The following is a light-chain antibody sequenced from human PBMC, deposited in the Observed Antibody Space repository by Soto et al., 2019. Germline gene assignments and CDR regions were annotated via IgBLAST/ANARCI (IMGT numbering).Light chain of an antibody. Sequence: EIVLTQSPGSLSLSPGERATLSCRASQTVRSSYLAWYQQKPGQAPRLLLYGASSRATGIPDRFSGSGSGTDFTLTISRLEPEDFAVYYCQQRSNWTLTFGGGTKVEIK. CDR2: GAS. CDR3: QQRSNWTLT. J-gene: IGKJ4*01. V-gene: IGKV3D-20*02. CDR1: QTVRSSY.